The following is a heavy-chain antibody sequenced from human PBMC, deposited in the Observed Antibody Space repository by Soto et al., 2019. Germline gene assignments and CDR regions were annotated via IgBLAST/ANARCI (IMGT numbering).Heavy chain of an antibody. CDR3: ATSIYGEDGMDV. CDR2: IWYDGSNK. CDR1: GFTFSSYG. V-gene: IGHV3-33*01. J-gene: IGHJ6*02. D-gene: IGHD3-3*01. Sequence: GGSLRLSCAASGFTFSSYGMHWVRQAPGKELEWVAVIWYDGSNKYYADSVKGRFTISRDNSKNTLYLQMNSLRAEDTAVYYCATSIYGEDGMDVWGQGTTVTVSS.